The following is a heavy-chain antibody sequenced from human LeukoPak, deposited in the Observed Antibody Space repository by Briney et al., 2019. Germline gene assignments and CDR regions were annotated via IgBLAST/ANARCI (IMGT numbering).Heavy chain of an antibody. CDR2: SCCSGGT. CDR1: GGSISDYD. D-gene: IGHD6-13*01. J-gene: IGHJ3*02. CDR3: ARAGAHSRSWSFAFDI. V-gene: IGHV4-59*12. Sequence: VKPSQTLSLTCTVSGGSISDYDWSGIRQRPGKGRDWGGYSCCSGGTNYNPSLKSPATISVDTSKNKFSLNLSSVTAADTDVYYCARAGAHSRSWSFAFDIWGQGTLVTVSS.